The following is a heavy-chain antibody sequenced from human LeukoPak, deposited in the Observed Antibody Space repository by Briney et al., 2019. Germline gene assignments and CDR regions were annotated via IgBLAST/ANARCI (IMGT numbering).Heavy chain of an antibody. D-gene: IGHD3-3*01. Sequence: PGGSLRLSCAASGFTFSSNYMSWVRQAPGKGLEGVSVIYSGGSTYYADSVKGRFTISRDNSKNTLYLQMNSLRAEDTAVYYCASTQYYDFWSGCYSFDYWGQGTLVTVSS. CDR3: ASTQYYDFWSGCYSFDY. CDR1: GFTFSSNY. J-gene: IGHJ4*02. V-gene: IGHV3-53*01. CDR2: IYSGGST.